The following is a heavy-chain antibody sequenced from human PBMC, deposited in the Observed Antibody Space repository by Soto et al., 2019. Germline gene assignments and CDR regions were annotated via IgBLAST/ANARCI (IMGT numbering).Heavy chain of an antibody. CDR1: GYSFTSYW. J-gene: IGHJ6*02. Sequence: GESLKISCKGSGYSFTSYWIGWVRQMPGKGLEWMGIIYPGDSDTRYSPSFQGQVTISADKSISTAYLQWSSLKASDTAMYYCARHSGGSSSAAGYYYGMDVWGQGTTVTVSS. CDR3: ARHSGGSSSAAGYYYGMDV. D-gene: IGHD6-13*01. CDR2: IYPGDSDT. V-gene: IGHV5-51*01.